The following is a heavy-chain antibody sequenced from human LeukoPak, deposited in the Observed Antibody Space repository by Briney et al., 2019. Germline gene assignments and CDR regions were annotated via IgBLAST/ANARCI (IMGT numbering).Heavy chain of an antibody. Sequence: GGSLRLSCAASGFTLSSYGMSWVRQAPGKGLEWVSVISGSGGSTYYADSVKGRFTISRDNSQNALYLQMNSLRPEDTAVYYCAKGGASVTRYVDYWGQGTLVTVSS. J-gene: IGHJ4*02. CDR3: AKGGASVTRYVDY. CDR2: ISGSGGST. V-gene: IGHV3-23*01. D-gene: IGHD4-17*01. CDR1: GFTLSSYG.